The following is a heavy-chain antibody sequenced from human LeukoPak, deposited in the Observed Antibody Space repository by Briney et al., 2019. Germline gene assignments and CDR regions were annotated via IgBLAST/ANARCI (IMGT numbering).Heavy chain of an antibody. CDR2: IKQDGSEK. Sequence: GGSLRLSCAASGFTFSSYWMSWVRQAPGKGLEWVGNIKQDGSEKYYVDSVKGRFTISRDNAKNSLYLQMNSLGAEDTAVYYCASHDYGDYGFFDYWGQGTLVTVSS. D-gene: IGHD4-17*01. CDR3: ASHDYGDYGFFDY. V-gene: IGHV3-7*01. CDR1: GFTFSSYW. J-gene: IGHJ4*02.